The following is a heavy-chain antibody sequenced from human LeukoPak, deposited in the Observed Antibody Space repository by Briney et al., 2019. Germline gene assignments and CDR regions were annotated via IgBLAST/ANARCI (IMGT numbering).Heavy chain of an antibody. CDR2: ISGSGGRP. CDR3: ARHPAPGYCSSTSCHESYFDY. V-gene: IGHV3-23*01. D-gene: IGHD2-2*01. Sequence: PGGSLRLSCAASGFTFSSCAMSWVRQAPGKGLEWVSAISGSGGRPYYADSVKGRFTISRDNSKNTLYLQMNSLRAEDTAVYYCARHPAPGYCSSTSCHESYFDYWGQGTLVTVSS. J-gene: IGHJ4*02. CDR1: GFTFSSCA.